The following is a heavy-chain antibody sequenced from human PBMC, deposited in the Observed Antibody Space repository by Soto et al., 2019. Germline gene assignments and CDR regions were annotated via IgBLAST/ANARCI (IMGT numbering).Heavy chain of an antibody. V-gene: IGHV3-23*01. D-gene: IGHD3-22*01. CDR3: ARTYYYDSTGYYRTFDY. CDR2: AGPSGSST. Sequence: GGSLRLSCPSSGFTFGSYAMSWVRLAPGKGLEWVSVAGPSGSSTFYADSVRGRFTISRDNVENTLYLQMNSLRVADTALYFCARTYYYDSTGYYRTFDYWGQGTLVTVSS. J-gene: IGHJ4*02. CDR1: GFTFGSYA.